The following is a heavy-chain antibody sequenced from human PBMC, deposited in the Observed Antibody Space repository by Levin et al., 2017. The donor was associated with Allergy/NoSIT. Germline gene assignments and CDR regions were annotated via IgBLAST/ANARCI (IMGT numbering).Heavy chain of an antibody. V-gene: IGHV3-23*01. Sequence: VGSLRLSCAASGFTFSRYAMIWVRQAPGKGLECVSAISESGGRTYYADSVEGRFTISRDNSKNTLYLQMNSLRAEDTAVYYCAKDVSLGYSGYGGDYWGQGTLVTVSS. J-gene: IGHJ4*02. CDR2: ISESGGRT. CDR1: GFTFSRYA. CDR3: AKDVSLGYSGYGGDY. D-gene: IGHD5-12*01.